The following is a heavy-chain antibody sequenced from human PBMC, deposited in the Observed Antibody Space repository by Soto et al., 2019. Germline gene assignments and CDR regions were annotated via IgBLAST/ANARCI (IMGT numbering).Heavy chain of an antibody. D-gene: IGHD6-13*01. CDR2: IYYSGST. V-gene: IGHV4-61*01. CDR3: AREVKGIAAAGTRFDY. CDR1: GGSVSSGSYY. J-gene: IGHJ4*02. Sequence: SETLSLTCTVSGGSVSSGSYYWSWIRQPPGKGLEWIGYIYYSGSTNYNPSLKSRVTISVDTSKNQFSLKLSSVTAADTAVYYCAREVKGIAAAGTRFDYWGQGTLVTVSS.